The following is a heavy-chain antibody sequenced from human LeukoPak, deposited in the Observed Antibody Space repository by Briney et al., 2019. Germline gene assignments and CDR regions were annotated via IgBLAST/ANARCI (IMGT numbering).Heavy chain of an antibody. CDR2: IYPGDSDT. J-gene: IGHJ4*02. D-gene: IGHD3-10*01. CDR1: GYSLTSYW. V-gene: IGHV5-51*01. CDR3: GRHSYGIDY. Sequence: GESLKIYCKGSGYSLTSYWIGWVRQMPGKGLEWMGIIYPGDSDTRYSPSVQGRLTISVDKSISTAYLQLSSLKASDTAIYFCGRHSYGIDYWGQGTLVTVSS.